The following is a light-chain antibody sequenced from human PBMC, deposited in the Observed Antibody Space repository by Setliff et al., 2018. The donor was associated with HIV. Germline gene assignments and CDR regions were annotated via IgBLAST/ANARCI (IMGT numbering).Light chain of an antibody. V-gene: IGLV1-40*01. CDR2: ANT. J-gene: IGLJ1*01. CDR3: QSYDNRLSEEV. Sequence: QSVLTQPPSVSGAPRQRVIISCTGSSSNIGAGYDVHWYQQLPGTAPKLLIYANTNRPSGVPDRFSGSKSDTSASLAITGLQAEDETDYYCQSYDNRLSEEVFGTGTKVTVL. CDR1: SSNIGAGYD.